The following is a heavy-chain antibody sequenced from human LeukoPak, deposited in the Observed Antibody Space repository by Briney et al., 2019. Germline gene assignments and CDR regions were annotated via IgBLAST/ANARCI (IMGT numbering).Heavy chain of an antibody. J-gene: IGHJ6*02. V-gene: IGHV4-59*08. D-gene: IGHD2-21*01. CDR3: ARLVKVTYYYGMDV. CDR1: GGSISSYY. Sequence: PSETLSLTCTVPGGSISSYYWSWIRQPPGKGLEWIGYIYYSGRTNYSPSLKSRVTISVDTSKNQFSLKLSSVTAADTAVYYCARLVKVTYYYGMDVWGQGTTVTVSS. CDR2: IYYSGRT.